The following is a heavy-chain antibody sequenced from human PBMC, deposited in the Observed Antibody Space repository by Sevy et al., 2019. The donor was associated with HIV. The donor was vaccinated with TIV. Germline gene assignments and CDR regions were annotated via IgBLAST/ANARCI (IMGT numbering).Heavy chain of an antibody. D-gene: IGHD2-2*01. V-gene: IGHV1-46*02. CDR2: MNPTSGST. CDR3: ARDDVVIPALGY. J-gene: IGHJ4*02. CDR1: GYTFNNYY. Sequence: ASVKVSCKASGYTFNNYYMHCVRQAPGQGLEWMGIMNPTSGSTNYAQKFQGRFTMTRDTSMSTVYMELTSLTSEDTAVYYCARDDVVIPALGYWGQGTLVTVSS.